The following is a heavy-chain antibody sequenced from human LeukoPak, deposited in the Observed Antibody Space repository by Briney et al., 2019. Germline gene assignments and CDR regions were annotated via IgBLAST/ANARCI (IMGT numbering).Heavy chain of an antibody. CDR1: EFTFGDYA. V-gene: IGHV3-49*04. J-gene: IGHJ4*02. CDR2: IRSKAFGGTT. CDR3: TRASCSNGVCYHCDY. Sequence: GGSLRLSCTASEFTFGDYAMSWVRQAPGKGLEWVGFIRSKAFGGTTEYAASVKGRFTISRDDSKSIAYLQMNSLKTEDTAVYYCTRASCSNGVCYHCDYWGQGTLVTVSS. D-gene: IGHD2-8*01.